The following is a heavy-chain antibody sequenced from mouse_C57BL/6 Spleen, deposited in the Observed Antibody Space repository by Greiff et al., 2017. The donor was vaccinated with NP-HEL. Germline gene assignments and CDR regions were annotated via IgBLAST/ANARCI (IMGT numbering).Heavy chain of an antibody. D-gene: IGHD1-1*01. CDR3: ARWAFYLGTIYGSSYGYFDV. CDR1: GYTFTSYW. J-gene: IGHJ1*03. Sequence: QVQLQQPGTDLVKPGASVKLSCKASGYTFTSYWMHWVKQRPGPGLEWIGNINPSNGGNTYNEKFKSKATLTVDQSSSTAYMQLSSLTSEYSAVYYCARWAFYLGTIYGSSYGYFDVWGTGTTVTVSS. CDR2: INPSNGGN. V-gene: IGHV1-53*01.